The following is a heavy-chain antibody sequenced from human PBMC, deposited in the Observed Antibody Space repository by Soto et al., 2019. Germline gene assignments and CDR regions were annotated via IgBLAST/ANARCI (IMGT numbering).Heavy chain of an antibody. CDR1: GYTFTAYY. J-gene: IGHJ6*02. D-gene: IGHD3-10*01. Sequence: QVQLVQSGAEVKEPGDSVRVSCEASGYTFTAYYIHWVRQAPGQGLEWMGWINTKFGDTTYAQDFQGRVSMTRDMSTITVYMELSSLTSGDTAIYYCARNMDYYYGPGSGNGHGFWGQGTTVTVFS. CDR3: ARNMDYYYGPGSGNGHGF. V-gene: IGHV1-2*02. CDR2: INTKFGDT.